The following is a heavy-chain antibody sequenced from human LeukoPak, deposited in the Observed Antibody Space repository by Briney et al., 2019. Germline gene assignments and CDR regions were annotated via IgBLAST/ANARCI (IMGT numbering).Heavy chain of an antibody. CDR2: ISHSGSS. Sequence: SVPLSLTCALYGGSFSGYYLSWIRHPPGKGLEGIGEISHSGSSNYNRSLKSRVTISVDTSQNQFSLKLTCVTAADTAVYYCARGDRITVTMFRPRPYIDYWGQGSLATVSS. CDR3: ARGDRITVTMFRPRPYIDY. J-gene: IGHJ4*02. CDR1: GGSFSGYY. D-gene: IGHD4-17*01. V-gene: IGHV4-34*01.